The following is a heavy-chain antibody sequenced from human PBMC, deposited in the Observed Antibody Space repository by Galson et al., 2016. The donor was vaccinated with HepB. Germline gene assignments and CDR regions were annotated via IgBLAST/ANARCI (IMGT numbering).Heavy chain of an antibody. J-gene: IGHJ6*02. V-gene: IGHV3-23*01. CDR3: VKWWPDVVLSGDPTIPELYGMDV. D-gene: IGHD5-24*01. Sequence: SLRLSCAVSSFNFKDYIMSWVRQTPGKGLEWVSLISGNGGGTYYIDSVKGRFTISRDNSKNTLYLQMNSLRADVTAVYYCVKWWPDVVLSGDPTIPELYGMDVWGQGTTVIVSS. CDR1: SFNFKDYI. CDR2: ISGNGGGT.